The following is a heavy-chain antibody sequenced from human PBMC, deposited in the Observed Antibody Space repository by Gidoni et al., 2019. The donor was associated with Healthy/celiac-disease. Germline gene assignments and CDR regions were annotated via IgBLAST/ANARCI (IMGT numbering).Heavy chain of an antibody. J-gene: IGHJ5*02. Sequence: QVQLVESGGGVVQPGRSLRLSCAASGFTFSSYGLHWVRQAPGKGLEWVAVISYDGSNKYYADSVKGRFTISRDNSKNTLYLQMNSLRAEDTAVYYCAKPGVNYDFWSGSGGFDPWGQGTLVTVSS. CDR3: AKPGVNYDFWSGSGGFDP. CDR2: ISYDGSNK. CDR1: GFTFSSYG. D-gene: IGHD3-3*01. V-gene: IGHV3-30*18.